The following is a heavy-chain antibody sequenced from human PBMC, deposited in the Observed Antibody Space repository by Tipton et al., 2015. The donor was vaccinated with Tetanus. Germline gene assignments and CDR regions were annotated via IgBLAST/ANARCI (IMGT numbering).Heavy chain of an antibody. D-gene: IGHD1/OR15-1a*01. V-gene: IGHV5-51*01. J-gene: IGHJ5*01. CDR2: IHPGDSDI. CDR3: ARRRTNTNLFFWFES. CDR1: GYSFPHYY. Sequence: QLVQSGAEVKKPGESLKISCQATGYSFPHYYIAWVRHIPGKGLYWMGTIHPGDSDIQYYPSFRGQVAISADKSIYTAYLQLSGLKASDTAIYYCARRRTNTNLFFWFESWGQGTQVIVSS.